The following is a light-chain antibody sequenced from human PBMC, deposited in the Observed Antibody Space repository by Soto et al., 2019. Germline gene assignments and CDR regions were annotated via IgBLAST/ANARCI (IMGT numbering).Light chain of an antibody. CDR1: QTITNW. CDR3: QQYKSFWT. Sequence: DIRLTQSPCILSASVGDRVTITCRSSQTITNWLAWYQQKPGKAPRLLIYDASSLESWVPSRFSGSGSGTEVTLIISSLQSEDFATYYCQQYKSFWTFGQGTKVDIK. J-gene: IGKJ1*01. CDR2: DAS. V-gene: IGKV1-5*01.